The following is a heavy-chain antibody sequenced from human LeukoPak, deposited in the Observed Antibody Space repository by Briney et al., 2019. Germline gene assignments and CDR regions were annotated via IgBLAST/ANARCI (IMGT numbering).Heavy chain of an antibody. D-gene: IGHD6-19*01. V-gene: IGHV3-30*03. J-gene: IGHJ4*02. CDR2: ISYDGSNK. CDR3: ESSGWYEQFDY. Sequence: PGRSLRLSCAASGFAFNTYAMHWVRQAPGKGLEWVAVISYDGSNKYYADSVKGRFTISRDNSKNTLYLQMNSLRAEDTAVYYCESSGWYEQFDYWGQGTLVTVSS. CDR1: GFAFNTYA.